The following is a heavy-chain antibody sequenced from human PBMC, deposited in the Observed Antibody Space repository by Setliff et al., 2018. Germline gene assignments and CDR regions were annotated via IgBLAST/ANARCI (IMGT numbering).Heavy chain of an antibody. J-gene: IGHJ4*02. Sequence: SETLSLTCTVSDGSVRSGDYWGWIRQHPGKGLEWIGYIHHTGTTFYNPSLRSRVTISVDTSKNQFSLKLTSLTAADTAVYYCARAKDGYDFDYFDYWGQGTPVTVSS. D-gene: IGHD5-12*01. CDR3: ARAKDGYDFDYFDY. CDR2: IHHTGTT. CDR1: DGSVRSGDY. V-gene: IGHV4-31*03.